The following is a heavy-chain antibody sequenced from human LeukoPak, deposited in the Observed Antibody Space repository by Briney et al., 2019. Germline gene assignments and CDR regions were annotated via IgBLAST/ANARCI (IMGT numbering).Heavy chain of an antibody. V-gene: IGHV3-23*01. D-gene: IGHD3-22*01. Sequence: QPGGSLRLSCAASGFTFSTYAMSWVRRAPGKGLEWVSSLSGSGDATYHAESVKGRFTMSRDNSENVVYLQMNSLRAEDTAVYYCAKGGPQLYYDSSGYYFLDYWGQGTLVTVSS. CDR3: AKGGPQLYYDSSGYYFLDY. CDR1: GFTFSTYA. J-gene: IGHJ4*02. CDR2: LSGSGDAT.